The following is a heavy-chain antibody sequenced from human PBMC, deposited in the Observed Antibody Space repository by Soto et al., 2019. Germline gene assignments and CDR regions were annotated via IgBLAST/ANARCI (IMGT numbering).Heavy chain of an antibody. D-gene: IGHD3-9*01. CDR1: GFTFSSYA. J-gene: IGHJ4*02. CDR2: IGASGAGT. Sequence: GGSLRLSCAASGFTFSSYAMSWVRQAPGKGLEWVSAIGASGAGTYYAEYVKGRFTISRDNSKNTLYLQMNSLRAEDTAVYYCALRKTGRYFEYWGKGTLVTVSS. CDR3: ALRKTGRYFEY. V-gene: IGHV3-23*01.